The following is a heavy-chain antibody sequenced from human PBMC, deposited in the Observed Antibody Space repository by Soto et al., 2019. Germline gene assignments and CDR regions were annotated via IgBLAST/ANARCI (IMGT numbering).Heavy chain of an antibody. CDR1: GYIFSANY. J-gene: IGHJ5*02. D-gene: IGHD3-3*01. V-gene: IGHV1-46*01. Sequence: ASVKVSCKASGYIFSANYIHWVRQAPGQGLEWMGVINPHGGSTKYAQKFQGRITMTRDTSRSTVYMELSSLRSDDTAIYYCARSSGGNFGIIIEGSNWFDPWGQGTLVTVSS. CDR3: ARSSGGNFGIIIEGSNWFDP. CDR2: INPHGGST.